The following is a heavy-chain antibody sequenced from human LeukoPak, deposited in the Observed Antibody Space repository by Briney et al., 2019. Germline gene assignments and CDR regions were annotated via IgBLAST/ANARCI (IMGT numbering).Heavy chain of an antibody. CDR3: ARRGTAFDAFDI. V-gene: IGHV5-51*01. J-gene: IGHJ3*02. CDR1: GYSFPDYW. CDR2: IHPADSDT. D-gene: IGHD1-1*01. Sequence: GESLKISCQASGYSFPDYWIGGVRQMPGKGLEWTGIIHPADSDTRYSPSFQGQVTISADKSNSAAYLQWSRLKASDTAMYYCARRGTAFDAFDIWGQGTMVTVSS.